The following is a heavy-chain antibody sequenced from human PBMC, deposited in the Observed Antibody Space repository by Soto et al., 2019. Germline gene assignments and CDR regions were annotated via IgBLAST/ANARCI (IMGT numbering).Heavy chain of an antibody. V-gene: IGHV3-33*01. D-gene: IGHD6-19*01. J-gene: IGHJ6*02. Sequence: HPGGSLRLSCTASGFTFNSYGSNWVRQAPGKGLEWVAVIWYDGNTKYYADSVKGRLTISRDNLRSTVYLQMNSLTAEDTAVYYCARPLVAPVAGPYYYGMDVWGQGTTVTVSS. CDR1: GFTFNSYG. CDR2: IWYDGNTK. CDR3: ARPLVAPVAGPYYYGMDV.